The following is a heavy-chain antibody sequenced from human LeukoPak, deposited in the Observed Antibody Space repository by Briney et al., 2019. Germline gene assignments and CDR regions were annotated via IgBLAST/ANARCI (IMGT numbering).Heavy chain of an antibody. Sequence: PGGSLRLSCAASGFTFSTYGMHWVRQAPGKGLEWVAFIRADGSEKYYADSVKGQITIFRDNSKNTLYLQMNSLRAEDTAVYYCAKDLYRSGFYPTTFDYWGQGTLVTVSS. CDR1: GFTFSTYG. D-gene: IGHD6-19*01. J-gene: IGHJ4*02. CDR3: AKDLYRSGFYPTTFDY. V-gene: IGHV3-30*02. CDR2: IRADGSEK.